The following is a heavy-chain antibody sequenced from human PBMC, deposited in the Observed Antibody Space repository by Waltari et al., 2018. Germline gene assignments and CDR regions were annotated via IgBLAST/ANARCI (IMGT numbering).Heavy chain of an antibody. CDR3: ARGRGIAVATDY. V-gene: IGHV1-69*02. J-gene: IGHJ4*02. CDR2: IIPIRGIA. CDR1: GGTFSSYT. D-gene: IGHD6-19*01. Sequence: QVQLVQSGAEVKKPGSSVKVSCKASGGTFSSYTISWVRPAPGQGLEWMGRIIPIRGIANYAQKFQGRVTITADKSTSTAYMELSSLRSEDTAVYYCARGRGIAVATDYWGQGTLVTVSS.